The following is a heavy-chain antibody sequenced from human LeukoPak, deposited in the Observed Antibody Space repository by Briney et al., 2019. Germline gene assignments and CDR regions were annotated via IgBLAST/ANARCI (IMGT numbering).Heavy chain of an antibody. CDR3: AKAALLGHSSSWYDY. CDR2: IRSKANDYAT. CDR1: GFMFSDSA. D-gene: IGHD6-13*01. J-gene: IGHJ4*02. Sequence: PGGSLRLSCVASGFMFSDSAMHWVRQASGKGLEWVGRIRSKANDYATAYAASVRGRFSISRDDSKNSAYLQMNSLKTEDTAVYYCAKAALLGHSSSWYDYWGQGTLVTVSS. V-gene: IGHV3-73*01.